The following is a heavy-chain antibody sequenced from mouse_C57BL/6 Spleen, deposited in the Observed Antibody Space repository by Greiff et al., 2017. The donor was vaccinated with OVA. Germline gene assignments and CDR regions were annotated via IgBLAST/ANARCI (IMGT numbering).Heavy chain of an antibody. CDR3: AREGYYGSPWFAY. V-gene: IGHV1-82*01. Sequence: VQLQQSGPELVKPGASVKISCKASGYAFSSSWMNWVKQRPGKGLEWIGRIYPGDGDTNYNGKFKGKATLTADKSSSTAYMQPSSLTSEDSAVYFCAREGYYGSPWFAYWGQGTLVTVSA. CDR2: IYPGDGDT. J-gene: IGHJ3*01. D-gene: IGHD1-1*01. CDR1: GYAFSSSW.